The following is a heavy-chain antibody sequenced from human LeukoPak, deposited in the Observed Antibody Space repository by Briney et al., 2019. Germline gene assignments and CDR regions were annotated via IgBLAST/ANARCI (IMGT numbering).Heavy chain of an antibody. CDR1: GFTFSSYA. V-gene: IGHV3-23*01. Sequence: GGSLILSCAASGFTFSSYAVNWVRQAPGKGLEWVSGISGSGGSTYYADSVKGRFTISRDNSKNTLYLQMKSLRAEDTAVYYCAKDGKVGVVLDYWGQGTLVTVSS. J-gene: IGHJ4*02. D-gene: IGHD1-26*01. CDR2: ISGSGGST. CDR3: AKDGKVGVVLDY.